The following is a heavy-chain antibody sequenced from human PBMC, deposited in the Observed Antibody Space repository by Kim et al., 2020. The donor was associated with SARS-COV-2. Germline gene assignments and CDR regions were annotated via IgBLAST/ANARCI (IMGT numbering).Heavy chain of an antibody. CDR3: ARTSRIYYYYYYYMDV. Sequence: SETLSLTCAVYGGSFSGYYWSWIRQPPGKGLEWIGEINHSGSTNYNPSLKSRVTISVDTSKNQFSLKLSSVTAADTAVYYCARTSRIYYYYYYYMDVWGKGTTVTVSS. J-gene: IGHJ6*03. CDR1: GGSFSGYY. V-gene: IGHV4-34*01. CDR2: INHSGST.